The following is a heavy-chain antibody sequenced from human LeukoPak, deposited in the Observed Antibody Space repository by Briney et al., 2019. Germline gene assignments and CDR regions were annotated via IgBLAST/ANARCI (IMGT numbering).Heavy chain of an antibody. J-gene: IGHJ6*04. CDR2: IYSGGST. Sequence: GGSLRLSCAASGFTVSSNYMSWVRQAPGKGLEWVAIIYSGGSTFYADSVKGRFTISRDNAKNSLYLQMNSLRAEDTAVYYCAELGITMIGGVWGKGTTVTISS. CDR3: AELGITMIGGV. V-gene: IGHV3-53*01. CDR1: GFTVSSNY. D-gene: IGHD3-10*02.